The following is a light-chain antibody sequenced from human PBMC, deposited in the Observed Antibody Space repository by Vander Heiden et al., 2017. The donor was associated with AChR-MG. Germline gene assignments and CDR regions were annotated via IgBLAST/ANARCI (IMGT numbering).Light chain of an antibody. J-gene: IGLJ2*01. CDR3: SSYTSSSTFVV. CDR2: DVS. Sequence: SVSGSPGQSFTISCTGTSSDVGGYNYVSWYQQHAGKAPKLMIYDVSNRPSGVSNRFSGSKSGNTASLTISGLQAEDEADYYCSSYTSSSTFVVFGGGTKLTVL. CDR1: SSDVGGYNY. V-gene: IGLV2-14*03.